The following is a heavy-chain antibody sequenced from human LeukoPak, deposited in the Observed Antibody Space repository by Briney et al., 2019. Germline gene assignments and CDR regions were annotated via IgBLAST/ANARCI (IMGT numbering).Heavy chain of an antibody. J-gene: IGHJ5*02. V-gene: IGHV4-59*08. D-gene: IGHD3-10*01. Sequence: PSETLSLTCTVSGGSISSYYWSWIRQPPGKGLEWIGYIYYSGSTNYNPSLKSRVTISVDTSKNQFSLKLSSVTAAGTAVYYCARSSPLWFGELSWFDPRGQGTLVTVSS. CDR2: IYYSGST. CDR3: ARSSPLWFGELSWFDP. CDR1: GGSISSYY.